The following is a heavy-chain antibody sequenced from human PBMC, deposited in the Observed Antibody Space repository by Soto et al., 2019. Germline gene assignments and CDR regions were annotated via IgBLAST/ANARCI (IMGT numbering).Heavy chain of an antibody. J-gene: IGHJ6*02. CDR3: ARAQVGAIHYYGMAV. D-gene: IGHD1-26*01. Sequence: PRGSLRLSCAASGFTVSSNYMTLVRQAPGKGLDWVSVIYSGGTTYYADSVKGRFTISRDNSKNTLYLQMNSLRAEDTAVYYCARAQVGAIHYYGMAVWGQGTTVIVSS. CDR2: IYSGGTT. CDR1: GFTVSSNY. V-gene: IGHV3-53*01.